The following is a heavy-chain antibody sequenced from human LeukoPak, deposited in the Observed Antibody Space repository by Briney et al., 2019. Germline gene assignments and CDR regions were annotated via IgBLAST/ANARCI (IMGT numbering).Heavy chain of an antibody. V-gene: IGHV1-24*01. CDR2: FDPEDGET. Sequence: GASVKVSCKVSGYTLTELSMHWVRQAPGKGLEWMGGFDPEDGETIYAQKFQGRVTMTEDTSTDTAYMELSSLRSEDTAVYYCATEEAVAGPRRVALLAFDIWGQGTMVTVSS. CDR3: ATEEAVAGPRRVALLAFDI. J-gene: IGHJ3*02. D-gene: IGHD6-19*01. CDR1: GYTLTELS.